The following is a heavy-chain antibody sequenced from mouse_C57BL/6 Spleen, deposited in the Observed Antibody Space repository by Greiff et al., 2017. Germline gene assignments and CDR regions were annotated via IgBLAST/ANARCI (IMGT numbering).Heavy chain of an antibody. CDR1: GYTFTDYY. Sequence: VQLQQSGPELVKPGASVKISCKASGYTFTDYYMNWVKQSHGKSLEWIGDINPNNGGTSYNQKFKGKATLTVDKSSSTAYMELRSLTSEDSAVYYCAYGLYYDYGYAMDYWGQGTSVTVSS. D-gene: IGHD2-4*01. V-gene: IGHV1-26*01. J-gene: IGHJ4*01. CDR2: INPNNGGT. CDR3: AYGLYYDYGYAMDY.